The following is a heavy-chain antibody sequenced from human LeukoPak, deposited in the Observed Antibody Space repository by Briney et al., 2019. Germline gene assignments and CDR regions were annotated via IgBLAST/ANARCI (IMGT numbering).Heavy chain of an antibody. D-gene: IGHD3-10*01. CDR1: GGSFSGYY. Sequence: SETLSLTCAVHGGSFSGYYWSWIRQPPGKGLEWIGEINHSGSTNYNPSLKSRVTISVDTSKNQFSLKLSSVTAADTAVYYCARGHITMPSPPKKRRYYFDYWGQGTLVTVSS. CDR3: ARGHITMPSPPKKRRYYFDY. V-gene: IGHV4-34*01. J-gene: IGHJ4*02. CDR2: INHSGST.